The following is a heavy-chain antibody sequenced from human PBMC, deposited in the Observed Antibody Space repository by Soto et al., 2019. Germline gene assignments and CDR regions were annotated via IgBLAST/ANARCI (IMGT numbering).Heavy chain of an antibody. V-gene: IGHV3-48*01. D-gene: IGHD2-15*01. CDR3: AREDCSGGSCYPYFQH. CDR2: ISSSRSTI. Sequence: GGSLRLSCAASGFTFSSYSMNWVRQAPGKGLEWVSYISSSRSTIYYADSVKGRFTISRDNAKNSLYLQMNSLRAEDTAVYYCAREDCSGGSCYPYFQHWGQGTLVTVSS. J-gene: IGHJ1*01. CDR1: GFTFSSYS.